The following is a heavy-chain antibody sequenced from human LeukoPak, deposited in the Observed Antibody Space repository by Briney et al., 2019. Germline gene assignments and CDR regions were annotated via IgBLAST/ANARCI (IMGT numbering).Heavy chain of an antibody. CDR2: ISYDGSNK. D-gene: IGHD1-26*01. V-gene: IGHV3-30*18. Sequence: GGSLRLSCEASGFTFSDYYMSWIRQAPGKGLEWVAVISYDGSNKYYADSVKGRFTISRDNSKNTLYLQMNSLRAEDTAVYYCAKDSTVVGASLDYWGQGTLVTVSS. CDR1: GFTFSDYY. J-gene: IGHJ4*02. CDR3: AKDSTVVGASLDY.